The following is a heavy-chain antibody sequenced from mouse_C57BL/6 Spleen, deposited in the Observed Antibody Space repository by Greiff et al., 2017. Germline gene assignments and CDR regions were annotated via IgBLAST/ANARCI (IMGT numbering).Heavy chain of an antibody. CDR3: ARRAMKGYFDY. J-gene: IGHJ2*01. CDR1: GFTFSDYG. Sequence: EVQLVESGGGLVKPGGSLKLSCAASGFTFSDYGMHWVRQAPEKGLEWVAYISSGSSTIYYADTVKGRFTISRDNAKNTLFLQMTSLRSEATALYYCARRAMKGYFDYWGQGTTLTVSS. D-gene: IGHD2-3*01. V-gene: IGHV5-17*01. CDR2: ISSGSSTI.